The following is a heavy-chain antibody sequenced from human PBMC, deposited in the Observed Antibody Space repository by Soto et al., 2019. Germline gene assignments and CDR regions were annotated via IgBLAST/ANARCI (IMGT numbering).Heavy chain of an antibody. J-gene: IGHJ6*02. CDR3: ARDGLVVAAPARAPFYYGMDV. Sequence: SETLSLTCTVSGGSISSGGYYWSWIRQHPGKGLEWIGYIYYSGSTYYNPSLKSRVTISVDTSKNQFSLKLSSVTAADTAVYYCARDGLVVAAPARAPFYYGMDVWGQGTTVTVSX. V-gene: IGHV4-31*03. CDR2: IYYSGST. D-gene: IGHD2-15*01. CDR1: GGSISSGGYY.